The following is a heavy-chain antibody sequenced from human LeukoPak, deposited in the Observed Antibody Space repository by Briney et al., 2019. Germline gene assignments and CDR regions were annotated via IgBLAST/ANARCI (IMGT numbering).Heavy chain of an antibody. D-gene: IGHD4-17*01. Sequence: GGSLRLSCAASGFTFSSYSMNWVRQAPGKGLEWVSSISSSSSSYIYYADSVKGRFTISRDNAKNSLYLRMNSLRAEDTAVYYCARGKNDDYGDPFREGFDYWGQGTLVTVSS. CDR3: ARGKNDDYGDPFREGFDY. CDR1: GFTFSSYS. CDR2: ISSSSSSYI. V-gene: IGHV3-21*01. J-gene: IGHJ4*02.